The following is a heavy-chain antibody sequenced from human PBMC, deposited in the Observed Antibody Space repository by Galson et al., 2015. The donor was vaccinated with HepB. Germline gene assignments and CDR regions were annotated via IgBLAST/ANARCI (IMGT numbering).Heavy chain of an antibody. D-gene: IGHD3-3*01. Sequence: SLRLSCAASGFSFSSYNMNWVRQAPGKGLEWVSSITSSYSYIYYADSVKGRFTISRDNAKNSLYLQMNSLRAEDTAVYYCAGDQLVWSGYPHMDVWGKGTTVTVSS. CDR1: GFSFSSYN. V-gene: IGHV3-21*01. CDR3: AGDQLVWSGYPHMDV. CDR2: ITSSYSYI. J-gene: IGHJ6*03.